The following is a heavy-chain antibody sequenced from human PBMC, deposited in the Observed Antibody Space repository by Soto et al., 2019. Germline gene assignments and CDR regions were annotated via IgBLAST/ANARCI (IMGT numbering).Heavy chain of an antibody. Sequence: GGSLRLSCAASGFTFSSYGMHWVRQAPGKGLEWVAVIWYDGSNKYYADSVKGRFTISRDNSKNTLYLQMNSLRAEDTAVYYCARGRPGLCSGGSCYTPGVFDYWGQGTLVTVS. CDR3: ARGRPGLCSGGSCYTPGVFDY. CDR2: IWYDGSNK. D-gene: IGHD2-15*01. J-gene: IGHJ4*02. V-gene: IGHV3-33*01. CDR1: GFTFSSYG.